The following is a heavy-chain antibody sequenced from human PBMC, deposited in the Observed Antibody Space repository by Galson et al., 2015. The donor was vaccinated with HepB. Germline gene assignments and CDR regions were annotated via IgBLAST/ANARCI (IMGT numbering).Heavy chain of an antibody. J-gene: IGHJ4*02. V-gene: IGHV3-21*01. D-gene: IGHD5-12*01. CDR2: ISSSSSYI. Sequence: SLRLSCAASGFTFSSYSMNWVRQAPGKGLEWVSSISSSSSYIYYADSVKGRFTISRDNAKNSLYLQMNSLRAEDTAVYYCARDPGDIVAPDYYFDYWGQGTLVTVSS. CDR1: GFTFSSYS. CDR3: ARDPGDIVAPDYYFDY.